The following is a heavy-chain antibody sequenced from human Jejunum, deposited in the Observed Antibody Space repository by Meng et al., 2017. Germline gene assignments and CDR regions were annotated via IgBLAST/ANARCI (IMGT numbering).Heavy chain of an antibody. V-gene: IGHV3-74*01. D-gene: IGHD2-15*01. CDR1: GFSFSSYS. Sequence: GESLKISCAASGFSFSSYSMFWFRQPPGKGLLPVSRITNDGTGTLYADSVKGRFTISRDNAKNTLYLQMNSLRVEDTAIYFCVCGGLTDYWGQGARVTVSS. CDR2: ITNDGTGT. J-gene: IGHJ4*02. CDR3: VCGGLTDY.